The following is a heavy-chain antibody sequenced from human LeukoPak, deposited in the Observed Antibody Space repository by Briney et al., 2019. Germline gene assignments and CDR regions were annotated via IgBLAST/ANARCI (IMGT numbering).Heavy chain of an antibody. D-gene: IGHD6-13*01. CDR1: GFTFSSYS. CDR3: AKDRPIAAAGYFDY. J-gene: IGHJ4*02. Sequence: AGGSLRLSCAASGFTFSSYSMNWVRQAPGKGLEWVSSITSSSSYIYYADSVKGRFTISRHNAKNSLYLQMNSLRAEDTAVYYCAKDRPIAAAGYFDYWGQGTLVTVSS. V-gene: IGHV3-21*01. CDR2: ITSSSSYI.